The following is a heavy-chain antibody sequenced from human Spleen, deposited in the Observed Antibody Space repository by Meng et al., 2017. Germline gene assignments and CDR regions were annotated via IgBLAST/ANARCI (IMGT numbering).Heavy chain of an antibody. CDR1: GFTFSSYS. J-gene: IGHJ4*02. CDR2: ISSSST. V-gene: IGHV3-21*01. D-gene: IGHD2-15*01. Sequence: EVQLVECRRALAQPSQSLRFSCAASGFTFSSYSMNWVRQAPGKVLEWVSSISSSSTYADSVKCRFTISRDNAKNSLYLQMNSLRAEDTAVYYCARGRVVVAATPSDYWGQGTLVTVSS. CDR3: ARGRVVVAATPSDY.